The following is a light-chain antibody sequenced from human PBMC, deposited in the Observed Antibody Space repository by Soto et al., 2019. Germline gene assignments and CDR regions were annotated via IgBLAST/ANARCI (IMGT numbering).Light chain of an antibody. CDR2: DAS. CDR3: QQRSNWPT. CDR1: QSVSSY. J-gene: IGKJ2*01. V-gene: IGKV3-11*01. Sequence: EIVLTQSPATLSLSPGERATLSCRASQSVSSYLAWYQQKPGQAPRLLIYDASNRATGIPARFSGSGSGTDFTLTISSLEPEDFAFYYCQQRSNWPTFGQGTKLEI.